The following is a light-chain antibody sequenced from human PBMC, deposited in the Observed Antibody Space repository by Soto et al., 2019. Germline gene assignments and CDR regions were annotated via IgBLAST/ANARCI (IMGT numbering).Light chain of an antibody. V-gene: IGKV3-11*01. J-gene: IGKJ1*01. Sequence: EIVLTQSPATLSLSPGERATLSCRASQSVSSYLAWYQQKPGQAPRLLIYDASNRATGIPARFSGSGSGTDFTLTISSLEPEDFAVYYCQQRSNWPTLGQGTKVEIQ. CDR3: QQRSNWPT. CDR1: QSVSSY. CDR2: DAS.